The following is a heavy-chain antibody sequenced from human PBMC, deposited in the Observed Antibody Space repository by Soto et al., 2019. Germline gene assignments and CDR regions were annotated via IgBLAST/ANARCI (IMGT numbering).Heavy chain of an antibody. D-gene: IGHD4-4*01. Sequence: SVKVSCKTPGYTFTRYNIHWVRQAPGQGLEWMGRIIPIIGIINYAQKFQGRVTISADKFTGTAYMELTGLRSDDTAVYYCAGDPDSHYNDSHASSYPWG. CDR2: IIPIIGII. J-gene: IGHJ5*02. CDR3: AGDPDSHYNDSHASSYP. CDR1: GYTFTRYN. V-gene: IGHV1-69*04.